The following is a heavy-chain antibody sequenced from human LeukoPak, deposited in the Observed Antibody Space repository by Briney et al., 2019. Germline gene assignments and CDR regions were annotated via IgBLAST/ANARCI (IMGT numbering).Heavy chain of an antibody. CDR2: ISSSSSYI. CDR3: ARMAEVHCSGGSCHDDY. CDR1: GFTFSSYS. D-gene: IGHD2-15*01. J-gene: IGHJ4*02. V-gene: IGHV3-21*01. Sequence: PGGSLRLSCAASGFTFSSYSMNWVRQAPGKGLEWVSSISSSSSYIYYADSVKGRFTISRDNAKNSLYLQMNSLRAEDTAVYYCARMAEVHCSGGSCHDDYWGEETLVTVSS.